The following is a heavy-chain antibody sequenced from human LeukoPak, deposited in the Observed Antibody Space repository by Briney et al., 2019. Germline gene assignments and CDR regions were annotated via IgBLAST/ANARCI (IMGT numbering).Heavy chain of an antibody. CDR1: GGSISSGSYY. CDR3: ARATYYYDSSGYYYGIYYYYYMDV. CDR2: IYTSGST. D-gene: IGHD3-22*01. J-gene: IGHJ6*03. V-gene: IGHV4-61*02. Sequence: SETLSLTCTVSGGSISSGSYYWSWIRQPAGKGLEWIGRIYTSGSTNYNPSLKSRVTISVDTSKNQFSLKLSSVTAADTAVYYCARATYYYDSSGYYYGIYYYYYMDVWGKGTTVTVSS.